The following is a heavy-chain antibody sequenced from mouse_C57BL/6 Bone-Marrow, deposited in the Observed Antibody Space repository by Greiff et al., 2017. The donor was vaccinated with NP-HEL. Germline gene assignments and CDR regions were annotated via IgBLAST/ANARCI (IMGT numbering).Heavy chain of an antibody. J-gene: IGHJ2*01. CDR3: ASVYSNYEDFDY. CDR2: INPSSGYT. D-gene: IGHD2-5*01. CDR1: GYTFTSYT. V-gene: IGHV1-4*01. Sequence: VQVVESGAELARPGASVKMSCKASGYTFTSYTMHWVKQRPGQGLEWIGYINPSSGYTKYNQKFKDKATLTADKSSSTAYMQLSSLTSEDSAVYYCASVYSNYEDFDYWGQGTTLTVSS.